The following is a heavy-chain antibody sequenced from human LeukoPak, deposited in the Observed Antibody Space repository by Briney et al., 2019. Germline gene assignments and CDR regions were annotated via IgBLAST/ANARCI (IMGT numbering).Heavy chain of an antibody. Sequence: GGSLRLSCAASGFTFSNYAMSWVRQAPGKGLEWVSGISGSGDTTYYADSVKGRFTISRDNSKKTLYLQMNSLRAEDTAEYYCAKGSDVHRLAGLFDYWGQGNLVTVSS. CDR2: ISGSGDTT. CDR1: GFTFSNYA. D-gene: IGHD3-10*02. CDR3: AKGSDVHRLAGLFDY. J-gene: IGHJ4*02. V-gene: IGHV3-23*01.